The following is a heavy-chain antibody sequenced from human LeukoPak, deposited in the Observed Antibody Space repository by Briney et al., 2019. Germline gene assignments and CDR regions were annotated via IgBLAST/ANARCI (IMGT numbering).Heavy chain of an antibody. CDR2: IYSGGST. CDR1: GFTVSSNY. V-gene: IGHV3-53*01. D-gene: IGHD3-10*01. CDR3: ARATPTIYYYGSGSWYGMDV. Sequence: GGSLRLSCAASGFTVSSNYMSWVRQAPGKGLEWVSVIYSGGSTYYADSVKGRFTISRGNSKNTLYLQMNSLRAEDTAVYYCARATPTIYYYGSGSWYGMDVWGQGTTVTVSS. J-gene: IGHJ6*02.